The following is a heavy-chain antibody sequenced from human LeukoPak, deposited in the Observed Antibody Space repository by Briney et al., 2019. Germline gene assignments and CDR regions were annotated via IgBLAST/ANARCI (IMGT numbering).Heavy chain of an antibody. CDR2: ISNDGNNK. J-gene: IGHJ4*02. CDR3: ARTERYYYDNSGNYYDLGGPHFDS. D-gene: IGHD3-22*01. V-gene: IGHV3-30*03. CDR1: GFTFSSYW. Sequence: GGSLRLSRAASGFTFSSYWMSWVRQVPGKGLEWVAVISNDGNNKYYSDSVRGRFTISRDNSKSTLFLQMNSLRAEDTAVYYCARTERYYYDNSGNYYDLGGPHFDSWGQGTLVTVSS.